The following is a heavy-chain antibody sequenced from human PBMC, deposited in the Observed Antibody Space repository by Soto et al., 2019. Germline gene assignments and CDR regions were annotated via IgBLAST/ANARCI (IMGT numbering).Heavy chain of an antibody. CDR2: IIPIFGTA. CDR3: ARAVITSTNYYYYGMDV. CDR1: GGTFSRYA. V-gene: IGHV1-69*01. J-gene: IGHJ6*02. Sequence: QVQLVQSGAEVKKPGSSVKVSCKASGGTFSRYAISWVRQAPGQGLEWMGGIIPIFGTANYAQKFQGRVTITADESTSTAYMELSSLRSEDTAVYYCARAVITSTNYYYYGMDVWGQGTTVTVSS. D-gene: IGHD3-22*01.